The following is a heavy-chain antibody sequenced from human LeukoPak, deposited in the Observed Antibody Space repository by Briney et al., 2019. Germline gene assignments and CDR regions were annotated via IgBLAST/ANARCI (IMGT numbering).Heavy chain of an antibody. V-gene: IGHV3-23*01. D-gene: IGHD5-12*01. CDR2: ISGSGGST. Sequence: PGGSLRLSCAASGFTFSSYAMTWVRQAPGKGLEWVSGISGSGGSTYYADSVKGRFTVSRDNSKNTLYLQMDSLRAEDTAVYYCAKGSTSMVATTLAYWGQGTLVTVSS. J-gene: IGHJ4*02. CDR1: GFTFSSYA. CDR3: AKGSTSMVATTLAY.